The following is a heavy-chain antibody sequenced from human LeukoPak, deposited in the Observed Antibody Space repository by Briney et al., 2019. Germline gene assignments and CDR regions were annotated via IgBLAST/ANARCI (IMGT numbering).Heavy chain of an antibody. V-gene: IGHV4-59*01. CDR1: GGSIDNYY. J-gene: IGHJ1*01. D-gene: IGHD5-12*01. CDR2: VYYGGIT. Sequence: PSETLSPTCTVSGGSIDNYYWTWIRQPPGKGLEWIGYVYYGGITKYNPSLISRVSISVDTSKNQFSLKVRAVTAADTAVYYCARDVDPHFWGQGTLVTVSS. CDR3: ARDVDPHF.